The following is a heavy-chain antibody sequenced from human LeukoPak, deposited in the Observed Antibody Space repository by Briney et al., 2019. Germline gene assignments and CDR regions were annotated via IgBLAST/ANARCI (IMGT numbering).Heavy chain of an antibody. CDR3: ARGLYYIDV. Sequence: GGSPRLSCAASGFTFSTHTMAWVRQAPGKGLEWVSYISGSTSVIYYADSEKGRFTISRDNAKNSLYLQMNSLRTEDTAIYYCARGLYYIDVWGNGTAVTVS. V-gene: IGHV3-48*01. CDR1: GFTFSTHT. CDR2: ISGSTSVI. J-gene: IGHJ6*03.